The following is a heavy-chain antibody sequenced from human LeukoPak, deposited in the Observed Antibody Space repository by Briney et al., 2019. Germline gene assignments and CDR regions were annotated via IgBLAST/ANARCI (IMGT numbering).Heavy chain of an antibody. V-gene: IGHV3-11*01. CDR1: GFTFSDYY. Sequence: GGSLRLSCAASGFTFSDYYMSWIRQAPGKGLEWVSYISSRGSSIYYADSVKGRFTISRDNAKNSLYLQMNSLRAEDTAVYYCAREDTPYYYDSSGYYGYWGQGTLVTVSS. D-gene: IGHD3-22*01. J-gene: IGHJ4*02. CDR2: ISSRGSSI. CDR3: AREDTPYYYDSSGYYGY.